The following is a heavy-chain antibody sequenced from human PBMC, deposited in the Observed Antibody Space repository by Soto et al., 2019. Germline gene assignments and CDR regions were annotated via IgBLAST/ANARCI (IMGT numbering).Heavy chain of an antibody. CDR3: ARDSRIYGMDV. CDR2: IGTAGDT. CDR1: GFTFSSYD. J-gene: IGHJ6*02. Sequence: GGSLRLSCAASGFTFSSYDIHWVRQATGKGLEWVSAIGTAGDTYYPGSVKGRFTISRENAKNSLYLQMNSLRAGDTAVYYCARDSRIYGMDVWGQGTTVTVSS. V-gene: IGHV3-13*01.